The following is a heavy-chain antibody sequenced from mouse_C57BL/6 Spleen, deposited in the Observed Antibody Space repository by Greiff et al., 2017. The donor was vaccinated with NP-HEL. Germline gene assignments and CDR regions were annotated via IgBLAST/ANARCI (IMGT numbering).Heavy chain of an antibody. CDR1: GYTFTSYW. D-gene: IGHD2-4*01. V-gene: IGHV1-55*01. J-gene: IGHJ3*01. CDR3: ARGGLRRWLAY. Sequence: QVQLKESGAELVKPGASVKMSCKASGYTFTSYWITWVKQRPGQGLEWIGDIYPGSGSTNYNEKFKSKATLTVDTSSSTAYMQLSSLTSEDSAVYYCARGGLRRWLAYWGQGTLVTVSA. CDR2: IYPGSGST.